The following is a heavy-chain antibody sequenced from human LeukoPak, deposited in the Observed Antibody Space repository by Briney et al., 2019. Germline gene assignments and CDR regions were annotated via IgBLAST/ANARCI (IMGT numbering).Heavy chain of an antibody. Sequence: PGGSLRLSCAASGFTFSSYGMHWVRQAPGKGLEWVAVISYDGSNKYYADSVKGRFTISRDNSKNTLYLQMNSLRAEDTAVYYCARTGDYDILTGYPYYFDYWGQGTLVTVSS. J-gene: IGHJ4*02. V-gene: IGHV3-30*03. D-gene: IGHD3-9*01. CDR1: GFTFSSYG. CDR2: ISYDGSNK. CDR3: ARTGDYDILTGYPYYFDY.